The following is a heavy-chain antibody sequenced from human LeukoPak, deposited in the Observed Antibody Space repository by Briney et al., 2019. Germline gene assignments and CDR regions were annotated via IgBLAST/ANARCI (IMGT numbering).Heavy chain of an antibody. D-gene: IGHD3-3*01. CDR3: ARGGIFGVVIIDRYYYYMDV. J-gene: IGHJ6*03. Sequence: ASVKVSCEASGYTFTSYDINWVRQATGQGLEWMGWMNPNSGNTGYAQKFQGRVTITRNTSISTAYTELSSLRSEDTAVYYCARGGIFGVVIIDRYYYYMDVWGKGTTVTVSS. V-gene: IGHV1-8*03. CDR2: MNPNSGNT. CDR1: GYTFTSYD.